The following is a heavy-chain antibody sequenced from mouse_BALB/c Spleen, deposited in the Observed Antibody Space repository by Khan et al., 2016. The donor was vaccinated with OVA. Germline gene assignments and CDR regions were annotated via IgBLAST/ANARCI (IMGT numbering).Heavy chain of an antibody. Sequence: QMQLEESGAELARPAPSVTMSCKASGYTFTSYTMHWVKQRPGQGLEWIGYINPSSGYTKYNQKFKDKATLTADYSSSTTYMQLSILTSEDSAVYYCARTHERWGQGTTLTVSS. V-gene: IGHV1-4*01. CDR2: INPSSGYT. CDR1: GYTFTSYT. J-gene: IGHJ2*01. CDR3: ARTHER.